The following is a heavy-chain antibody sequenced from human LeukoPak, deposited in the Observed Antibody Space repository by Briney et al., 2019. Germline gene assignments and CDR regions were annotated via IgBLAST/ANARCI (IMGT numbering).Heavy chain of an antibody. CDR1: GGSFSGYY. CDR2: INHSGST. V-gene: IGHV4-34*01. J-gene: IGHJ1*01. D-gene: IGHD3-10*01. CDR3: ARRLLWFGELLSFQH. Sequence: SETLSLTCAVYGGSFSGYYWSWIRQPPGKGLGWIGEINHSGSTNYNPSLKSRVTISVDTSKNQFSLKLSSVTAADTAVYYCARRLLWFGELLSFQHWGQGTLVTVSS.